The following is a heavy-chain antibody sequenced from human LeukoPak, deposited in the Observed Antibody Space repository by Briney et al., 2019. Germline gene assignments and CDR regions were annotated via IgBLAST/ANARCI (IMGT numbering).Heavy chain of an antibody. D-gene: IGHD6-13*01. Sequence: GSSVKVSCKASGGTFSSYAISWVRQAPGQGLEWMGGIIPIFGTANYAQKFQGRVTITADESTSTAYMELSSLRSEDTAVYYCARDPYSSSRHDAFDIWGQGTMVTVSS. V-gene: IGHV1-69*01. J-gene: IGHJ3*02. CDR1: GGTFSSYA. CDR2: IIPIFGTA. CDR3: ARDPYSSSRHDAFDI.